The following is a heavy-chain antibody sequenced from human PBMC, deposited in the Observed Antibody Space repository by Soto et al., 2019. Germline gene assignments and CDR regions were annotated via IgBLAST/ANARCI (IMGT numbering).Heavy chain of an antibody. D-gene: IGHD2-15*01. CDR2: IDPSSGTT. CDR1: GYSFSNFY. J-gene: IGHJ6*02. CDR3: ARGAVVVPNGLIAGMDV. Sequence: ASVKVSCKPSGYSFSNFYVHWVRQAPGQGLEWMGIIDPSSGTTSYTQKFQERVTMTRDTSMSTVYMELSRLRSEDTAVYDCARGAVVVPNGLIAGMDVWGLGTTVTVS. V-gene: IGHV1-46*01.